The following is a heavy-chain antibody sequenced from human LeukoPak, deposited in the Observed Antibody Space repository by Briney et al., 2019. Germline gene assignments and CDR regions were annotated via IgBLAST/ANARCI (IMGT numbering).Heavy chain of an antibody. CDR2: IKEDGSEK. Sequence: GSLRLSCEASGFTFSSYWMMWVRQAPGKGLEWVANIKEDGSEKYYVDSVKGRFTISRDNAKNTLYLQMNSLRAEDTAVYYCARSGKWLVFFDYWGQGTLVTVSS. CDR1: GFTFSSYW. D-gene: IGHD6-19*01. J-gene: IGHJ4*02. CDR3: ARSGKWLVFFDY. V-gene: IGHV3-7*01.